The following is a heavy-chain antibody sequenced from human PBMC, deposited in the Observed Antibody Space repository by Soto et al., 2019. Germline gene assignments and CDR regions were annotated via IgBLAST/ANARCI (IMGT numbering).Heavy chain of an antibody. Sequence: QVQLVQSGAEVKKPGASVKVSCKASGYTFTSYDINWVRQATGQGLEWMGRMNPNSGNTGYAQKLQGRVTMTRNTSISTAYMELSSLRSEDTAVYYCARDSSSWQTYYYYYMDVWGKGTTVTVSS. CDR1: GYTFTSYD. CDR2: MNPNSGNT. J-gene: IGHJ6*03. V-gene: IGHV1-8*01. CDR3: ARDSSSWQTYYYYYMDV. D-gene: IGHD6-13*01.